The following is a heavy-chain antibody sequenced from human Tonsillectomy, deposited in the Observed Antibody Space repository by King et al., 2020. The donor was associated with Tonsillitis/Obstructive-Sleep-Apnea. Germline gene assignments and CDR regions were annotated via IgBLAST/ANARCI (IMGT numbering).Heavy chain of an antibody. D-gene: IGHD3-9*01. Sequence: PLQESGPGLVKPSQTLSLTCTVSGGSISSGGYYWSWIRQHPGQGLEWIGYIYYSGSTYYNPSLKSRVTISVDTSKNQFSLKLSSVTAADTAVYYCARLGNWGYDILTGLDYWGQGTLVTVSS. CDR2: IYYSGST. CDR1: GGSISSGGYY. J-gene: IGHJ4*02. V-gene: IGHV4-31*03. CDR3: ARLGNWGYDILTGLDY.